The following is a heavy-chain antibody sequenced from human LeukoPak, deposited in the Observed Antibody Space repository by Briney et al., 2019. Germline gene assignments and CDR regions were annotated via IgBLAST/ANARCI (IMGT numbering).Heavy chain of an antibody. CDR2: IYYSGTT. J-gene: IGHJ3*01. D-gene: IGHD2-8*01. V-gene: IGHV4-39*07. Sequence: PSETLSLICSVSRGSISSTNYYWGWIRQPPGKGLEWIGNIYYSGTTYYNQALPSLKSGGTILIDTAENKIYLRRRTVTAADTSVYYCASLRKMGGAFDLWGQGTVVTVSS. CDR3: ASLRKMGGAFDL. CDR1: RGSISSTNYY.